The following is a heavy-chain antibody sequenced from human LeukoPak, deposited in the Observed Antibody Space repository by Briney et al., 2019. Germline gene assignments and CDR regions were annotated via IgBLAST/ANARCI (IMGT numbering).Heavy chain of an antibody. CDR1: GFTVSSTY. CDR2: IYSGGTT. D-gene: IGHD1-26*01. CDR3: ARGGNYCWDY. Sequence: GGSLRLSCAASGFTVSSTYMSWVRQAPGKGLEWVSLIYSGGTTYSADSVKGRFTISRDNSKNTLYLQMNSLRAEDTAVYYCARGGNYCWDYWGQGTLVTVSS. J-gene: IGHJ4*02. V-gene: IGHV3-53*01.